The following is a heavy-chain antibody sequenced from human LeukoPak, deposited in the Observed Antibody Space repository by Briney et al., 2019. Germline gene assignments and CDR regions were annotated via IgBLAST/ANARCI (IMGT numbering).Heavy chain of an antibody. Sequence: SQTLSLTCAISGDSVSSNSAVWNWIRQSPSRGLEWLGRTYYRSKWYNDYAVSVKSRITINPDTSKNQFSLQLNSVTPEDTAVYYCARAPVRTVPDAFDIWGQGTMVTVSS. V-gene: IGHV6-1*01. CDR1: GDSVSSNSAV. D-gene: IGHD2-2*01. CDR3: ARAPVRTVPDAFDI. J-gene: IGHJ3*02. CDR2: TYYRSKWYN.